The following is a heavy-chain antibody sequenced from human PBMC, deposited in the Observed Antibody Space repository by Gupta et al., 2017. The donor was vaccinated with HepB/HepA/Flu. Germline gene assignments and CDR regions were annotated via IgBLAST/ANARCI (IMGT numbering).Heavy chain of an antibody. J-gene: IGHJ4*02. V-gene: IGHV3-23*01. CDR2: IRGSGGNT. CDR3: ANTHGDYAKNYFDY. Sequence: EVQLLESGGGLVQPGGSLRLSCAASGFTVSGYAMSWVRRAPGKGLEWVSGIRGSGGNTYYADSVKGRFTISRENSKNTLYLQMNSLRDEDTAVYHCANTHGDYAKNYFDYWGLGTLVTVSS. D-gene: IGHD4-17*01. CDR1: GFTVSGYA.